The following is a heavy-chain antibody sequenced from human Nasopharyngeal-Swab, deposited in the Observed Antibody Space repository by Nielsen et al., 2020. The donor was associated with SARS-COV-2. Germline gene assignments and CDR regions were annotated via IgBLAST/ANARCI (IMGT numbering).Heavy chain of an antibody. V-gene: IGHV3-48*03. Sequence: GGSLRLSCAASGFTFSNYEMNWVRQAPGKGLEWVSYISSSGSTIYYADSVKGRFTISRDNAKNSLYLQMNSLRAEDTAVYYCARKPPGGVSFDYWGQGTLVTVSS. D-gene: IGHD5/OR15-5a*01. CDR2: ISSSGSTI. J-gene: IGHJ4*02. CDR1: GFTFSNYE. CDR3: ARKPPGGVSFDY.